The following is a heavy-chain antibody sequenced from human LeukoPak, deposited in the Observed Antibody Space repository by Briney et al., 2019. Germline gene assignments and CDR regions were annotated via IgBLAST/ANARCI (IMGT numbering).Heavy chain of an antibody. D-gene: IGHD2-2*01. V-gene: IGHV4-59*11. Sequence: SETLSLTCTVSGGSISSHYWSWIRQPPGKGLEWIGYIYYSGSTNYNPSLKSRVTISIDRSKNHFSLNLSSVTAADTAFYYCARVVPAAPNYWLDPWGQGTLVTVSS. CDR2: IYYSGST. CDR1: GGSISSHY. CDR3: ARVVPAAPNYWLDP. J-gene: IGHJ5*02.